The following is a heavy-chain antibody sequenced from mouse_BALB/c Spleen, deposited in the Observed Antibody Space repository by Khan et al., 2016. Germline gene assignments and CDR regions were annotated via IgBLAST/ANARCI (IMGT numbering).Heavy chain of an antibody. Sequence: QVQLKQSGPGLVAPSQSLSITCTVSGFSLTSYGVHWVRQPPGKGLEWLGVIWAGGSTNYNSAFMSRLSISKGNSKSQAFVKMSSLQTDDTPLYSCARHWHYWHQGTTHTVSS. D-gene: IGHD4-1*01. CDR3: ARHWHY. V-gene: IGHV2-9*02. CDR1: GFSLTSYG. J-gene: IGHJ2*01. CDR2: IWAGGST.